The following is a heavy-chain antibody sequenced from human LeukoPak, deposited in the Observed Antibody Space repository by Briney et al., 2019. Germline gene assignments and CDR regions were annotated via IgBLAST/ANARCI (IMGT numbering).Heavy chain of an antibody. Sequence: GASVKVSCKASGYTFTGYYMHWVRQAPGQGLEWMGWINPNSGGTNYAQKFQGRVTMTRDTSISTAYMELSRMRSDDTAVYYCARGAYSSSPFPRGDDAFDIWGQGTMVTVSS. CDR3: ARGAYSSSPFPRGDDAFDI. D-gene: IGHD6-6*01. V-gene: IGHV1-2*02. CDR2: INPNSGGT. CDR1: GYTFTGYY. J-gene: IGHJ3*02.